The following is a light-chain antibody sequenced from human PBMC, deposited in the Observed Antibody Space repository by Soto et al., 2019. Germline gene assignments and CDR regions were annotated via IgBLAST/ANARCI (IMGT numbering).Light chain of an antibody. J-gene: IGKJ2*01. V-gene: IGKV3-20*01. Sequence: EIVLTQSPGTLSLSPGERATLSCRASQSISSSYLAWYQQKPGQAPRLLIYGASSRATGIPDRFSGSGSGTDFTLTISRLEPEDFAVYYCQQYGPNQGTFGQGTKLEIK. CDR2: GAS. CDR1: QSISSSY. CDR3: QQYGPNQGT.